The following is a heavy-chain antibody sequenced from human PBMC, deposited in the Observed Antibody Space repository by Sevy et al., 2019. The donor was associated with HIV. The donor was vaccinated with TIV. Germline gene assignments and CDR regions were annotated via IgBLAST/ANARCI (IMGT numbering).Heavy chain of an antibody. D-gene: IGHD6-6*01. V-gene: IGHV3-30-3*01. CDR1: GFTFSTYA. J-gene: IGHJ4*02. CDR2: ISYDGSNK. CDR3: XXXXXXXSSSYLDY. Sequence: GGSLRLSCAASGFTFSTYAMHWVRQAPGKGLEWVAVISYDGSNKYYADSVKGRFTISRDNSKNTLYLQMNSLRAEDXXXXXXXXXXXXXSSSYLDYWGQGTLVTVSS.